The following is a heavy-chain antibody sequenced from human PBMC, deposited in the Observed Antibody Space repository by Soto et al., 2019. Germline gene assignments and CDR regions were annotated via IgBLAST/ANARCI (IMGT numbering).Heavy chain of an antibody. V-gene: IGHV4-39*01. Sequence: QLQLQESGPGLVKPSETLSLTCTVSGGSISSSSYYWGWIRQPPGKGLEWIGSIYYSGSTYYNPSLKSRVTISVDTSKNQFSLKLSSVTAADTAVYYCARQLSSSWYLVFDYWGQGTLVTVSS. CDR2: IYYSGST. CDR3: ARQLSSSWYLVFDY. CDR1: GGSISSSSYY. J-gene: IGHJ4*02. D-gene: IGHD6-13*01.